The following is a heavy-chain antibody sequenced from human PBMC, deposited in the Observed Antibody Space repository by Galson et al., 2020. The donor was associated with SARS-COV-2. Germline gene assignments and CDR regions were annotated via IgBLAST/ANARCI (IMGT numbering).Heavy chain of an antibody. CDR3: AKTKVATGGGFHI. CDR2: VDASGSST. D-gene: IGHD2-15*01. Sequence: GESLKISCAASGFTFSGYAMTWVRQAPGKGLEWVSSVDASGSSTFYTESVKGRFAISRDNSKNTVYLRMNSLRAGDTALYYCAKTKVATGGGFHIWGQGTMVTVSS. J-gene: IGHJ3*02. V-gene: IGHV3-23*01. CDR1: GFTFSGYA.